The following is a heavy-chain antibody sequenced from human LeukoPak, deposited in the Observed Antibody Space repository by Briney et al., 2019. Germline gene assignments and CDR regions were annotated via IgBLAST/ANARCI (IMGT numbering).Heavy chain of an antibody. V-gene: IGHV4-4*07. CDR1: GGSISSYY. CDR3: ARGDFGNLYYYYGMDV. CDR2: IYTSGST. D-gene: IGHD3-3*01. Sequence: SETLSLTCTVSGGSISSYYWSWIRQPAGKGLEWIGRIYTSGSTNYNPSLKGRVTMSVDTSKNQFSLKLSSVTAADTAVYYCARGDFGNLYYYYGMDVWGQGTTVTVSS. J-gene: IGHJ6*02.